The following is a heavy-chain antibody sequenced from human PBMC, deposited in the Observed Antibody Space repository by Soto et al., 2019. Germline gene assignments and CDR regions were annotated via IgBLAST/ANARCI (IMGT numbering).Heavy chain of an antibody. CDR3: AREGFNDSSGYHLYFDY. CDR2: IIPIFGTA. V-gene: IGHV1-69*13. CDR1: GGTFSSYA. D-gene: IGHD3-22*01. Sequence: GASVKVSCKASGGTFSSYAISWVLQAPGQGLEWMGGIIPIFGTASYAQKFQGRVTITADESTSTAYMELSSLRSEDTAVYYCAREGFNDSSGYHLYFDYWGQGTLVTVSS. J-gene: IGHJ4*02.